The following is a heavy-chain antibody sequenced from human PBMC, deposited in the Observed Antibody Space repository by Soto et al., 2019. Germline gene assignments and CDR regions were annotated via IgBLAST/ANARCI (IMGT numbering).Heavy chain of an antibody. J-gene: IGHJ6*03. CDR3: ARGTTLDIVVVPAYYYYYMDV. CDR1: GFTFSSYW. V-gene: IGHV3-7*01. Sequence: EVQLVESGGGLVQPGGSLRLSCAASGFTFSSYWMSWVRQAPGKGLEWVANIKQDGSEKYYVDSVKGRFTISRDNAKNSLYLQMNSLRAEDTAVYYCARGTTLDIVVVPAYYYYYMDVWGKGTTVTVSS. D-gene: IGHD2-2*03. CDR2: IKQDGSEK.